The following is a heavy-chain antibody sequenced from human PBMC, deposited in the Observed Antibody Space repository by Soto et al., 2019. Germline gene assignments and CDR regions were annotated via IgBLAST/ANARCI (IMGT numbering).Heavy chain of an antibody. V-gene: IGHV3-33*01. J-gene: IGHJ3*02. CDR1: GFTFSSYG. CDR3: AREAYYDSSGYYPHDAFDI. D-gene: IGHD3-22*01. CDR2: IWYDGSNK. Sequence: GGSLRLSCAASGFTFSSYGMHWVRQAPGKGLEWVAVIWYDGSNKYYADSVKGRFTTSRDNSKNTLYLQMNSLRAEDTAVYYCAREAYYDSSGYYPHDAFDIWGQGTMVTVSS.